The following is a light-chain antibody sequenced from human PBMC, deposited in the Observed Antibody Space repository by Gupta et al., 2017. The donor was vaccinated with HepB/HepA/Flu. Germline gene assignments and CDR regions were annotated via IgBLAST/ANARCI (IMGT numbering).Light chain of an antibody. CDR1: SSNIRNND. CDR2: GNN. CDR3: SAWDDILRINWV. Sequence: QSVLTQPPSASGTPGQRVSISCSGGSSNIRNNDVYWYQQFPGTPPTLLIFGNNQRPSRVADRCSGSTYCTSASPVTSGRRSEDEADDYCSAWDDILRINWVFGGGTKLTVL. J-gene: IGLJ3*02. V-gene: IGLV1-47*01.